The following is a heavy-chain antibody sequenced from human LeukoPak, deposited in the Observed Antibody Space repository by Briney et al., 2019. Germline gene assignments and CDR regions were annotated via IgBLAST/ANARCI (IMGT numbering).Heavy chain of an antibody. CDR3: ARSAFEYFQH. J-gene: IGHJ1*01. V-gene: IGHV4-31*03. CDR1: GGSISSGGHY. Sequence: ASETLSLTCTVSGGSISSGGHYWSWIRQHPGKGLEWIGYVYYSGSTYYNPSLKSRVTISVDTSKNQFSLKLSSVTAADTAVYYCARSAFEYFQHWGQGTLVTVSS. D-gene: IGHD3-3*02. CDR2: VYYSGST.